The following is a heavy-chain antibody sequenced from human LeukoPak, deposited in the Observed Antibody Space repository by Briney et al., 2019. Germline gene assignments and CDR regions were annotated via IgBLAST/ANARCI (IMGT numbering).Heavy chain of an antibody. J-gene: IGHJ4*02. CDR3: ARAYRSQYGSGSYYFDY. D-gene: IGHD3-10*01. CDR2: IYYSGST. Sequence: SETLSLTCTVSGGSISSSYWSWIRQPPGKGLEWIGYIYYSGSTNYNPSLKSRVTISVDTSKNQFSLKLSSVTAADTAVYYCARAYRSQYGSGSYYFDYWGQGTLVTVSS. CDR1: GGSISSSY. V-gene: IGHV4-59*01.